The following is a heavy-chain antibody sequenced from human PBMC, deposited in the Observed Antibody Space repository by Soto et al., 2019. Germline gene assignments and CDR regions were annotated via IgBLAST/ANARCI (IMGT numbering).Heavy chain of an antibody. CDR1: GGSISSGGYY. D-gene: IGHD3-22*01. CDR2: IYYSGST. CDR3: AGSHYYDSSGYVRYYYYYGMDV. Sequence: SETLSLTCTVSGGSISSGGYYWSWIRQHPGKGLEWIGYIYYSGSTYYNPSLKSRVTISVDTSKNQFSLKLSSVTAADTAVYYCAGSHYYDSSGYVRYYYYYGMDVWGQGTTVTVSS. J-gene: IGHJ6*02. V-gene: IGHV4-31*03.